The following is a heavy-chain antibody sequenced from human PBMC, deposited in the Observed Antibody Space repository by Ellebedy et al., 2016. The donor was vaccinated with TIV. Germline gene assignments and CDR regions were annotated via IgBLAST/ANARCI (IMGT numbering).Heavy chain of an antibody. CDR2: ISGAADRT. J-gene: IGHJ4*02. Sequence: GGSLRLSCTVSGFTFMSYAMNWVRQAPGKGLEWVSAISGAADRTYYPDSVKGRLSISRDNSKNILYLHINSLRAEDSAVYYCVKGLVGATYYFFESWGQGTLVTVSS. V-gene: IGHV3-23*01. CDR3: VKGLVGATYYFFES. D-gene: IGHD1-26*01. CDR1: GFTFMSYA.